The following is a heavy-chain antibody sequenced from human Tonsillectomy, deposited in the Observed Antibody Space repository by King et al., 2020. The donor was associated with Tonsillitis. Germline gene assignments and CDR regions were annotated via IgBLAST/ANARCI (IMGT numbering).Heavy chain of an antibody. V-gene: IGHV4-34*01. CDR1: GGSFSNYF. Sequence: VQLQQWGAGLLKPSETLSLTCAVYGGSFSNYFWTWLRQSPGKGLEWIGDINHSGSTTYNPSLKSRVTVSVDTSNNQFSLKMSSVTAADTAVYYCSRQKYGYYSGDAFDFWGQGTGVTVSS. D-gene: IGHD3-22*01. CDR3: SRQKYGYYSGDAFDF. CDR2: INHSGST. J-gene: IGHJ3*01.